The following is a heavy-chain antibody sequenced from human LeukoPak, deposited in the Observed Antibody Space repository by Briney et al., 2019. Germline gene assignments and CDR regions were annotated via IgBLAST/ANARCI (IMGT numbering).Heavy chain of an antibody. Sequence: PSETLSLTCAVYGGSFSGYYWSWIRQPPGKGLEWIGEINHSGSTNYNPSLKSRVTISVDTSKNQFSLKLSSVTAADTAVYYCARGPYGYWYCGSTSCYRGAWFDPWGQGTLVTVSS. J-gene: IGHJ5*02. CDR3: ARGPYGYWYCGSTSCYRGAWFDP. V-gene: IGHV4-34*01. CDR1: GGSFSGYY. CDR2: INHSGST. D-gene: IGHD2-2*02.